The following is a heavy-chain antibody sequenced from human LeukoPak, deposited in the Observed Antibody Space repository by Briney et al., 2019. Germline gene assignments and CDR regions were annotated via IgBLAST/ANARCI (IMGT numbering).Heavy chain of an antibody. CDR3: AKGSRGYTHYYFDS. CDR1: GFSFIGYA. CDR2: ISGSGAST. D-gene: IGHD6-13*01. Sequence: GGSLRLSCASSGFSFIGYAMSWVRQAPGKGLEWVLSISGSGASTFYADSVQGRFITSKDTSSDTVYLQMNNLRAEDTAVYYCAKGSRGYTHYYFDSWGQGTLVTVSS. V-gene: IGHV3-23*01. J-gene: IGHJ4*02.